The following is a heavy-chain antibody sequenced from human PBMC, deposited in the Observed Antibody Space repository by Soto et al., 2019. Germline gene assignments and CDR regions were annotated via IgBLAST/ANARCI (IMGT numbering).Heavy chain of an antibody. J-gene: IGHJ5*02. CDR3: ARGRDCGGDCPNWFDP. D-gene: IGHD2-21*02. Sequence: EVQLVESGGGLVQPGGSLSPSCAPSGFTVSSNYLSWVGKAPGKGLGWVSVIYSGGSTYYADSVKGRFTISRHNSKNTLYLQMNSLRAEDTAVYYCARGRDCGGDCPNWFDPWGQGTLVTVSS. V-gene: IGHV3-53*04. CDR1: GFTVSSNY. CDR2: IYSGGST.